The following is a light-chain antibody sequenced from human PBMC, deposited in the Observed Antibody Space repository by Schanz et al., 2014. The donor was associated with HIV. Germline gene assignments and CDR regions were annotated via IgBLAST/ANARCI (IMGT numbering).Light chain of an antibody. Sequence: QSALTQPASVSGSPGQSITISCTGTSSDVGRYDYVSWYQHHPGKAPKLIIYDVTSRPSGVSNRFSGSKSGNTASLTISGLQAEDEADYYCNSYTSSSTCVFGTGTKLTVL. V-gene: IGLV2-14*03. CDR2: DVT. CDR1: SSDVGRYDY. J-gene: IGLJ1*01. CDR3: NSYTSSSTCV.